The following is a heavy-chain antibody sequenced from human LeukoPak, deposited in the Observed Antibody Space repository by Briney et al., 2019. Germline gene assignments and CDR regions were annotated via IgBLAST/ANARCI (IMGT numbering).Heavy chain of an antibody. V-gene: IGHV4-59*01. CDR3: ARVPANSWFDY. J-gene: IGHJ4*02. Sequence: SETLSLTCTVSGGSISSYYWSWIRQPPGKGLEWIGYIYYSGSTNYNPSLKSRVTISVDTSKNQFSLKLSSVTAADTAVYYCARVPANSWFDYWGQGTLVTVSS. D-gene: IGHD2-2*01. CDR1: GGSISSYY. CDR2: IYYSGST.